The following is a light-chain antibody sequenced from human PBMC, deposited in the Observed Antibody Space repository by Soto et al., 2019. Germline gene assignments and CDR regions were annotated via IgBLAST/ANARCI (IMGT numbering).Light chain of an antibody. V-gene: IGLV1-51*01. CDR1: SXNIGGNS. J-gene: IGLJ1*01. Sequence: QSVLTQPRSVSAAPGQKVTISCSGSSXNIGGNSVSWYQQLPGTAPKLLIYDDNKRPSGIPDRFSGSKSGTSATLGITGFQTGDEADYYCGSWDSSLSAYVFGTGTKVIIL. CDR2: DDN. CDR3: GSWDSSLSAYV.